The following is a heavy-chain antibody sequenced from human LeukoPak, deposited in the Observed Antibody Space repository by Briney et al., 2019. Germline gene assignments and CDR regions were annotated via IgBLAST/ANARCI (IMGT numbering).Heavy chain of an antibody. CDR1: GYTFTSYG. D-gene: IGHD4-11*01. Sequence: ASVKVSCKASGYTFTSYGISWVRQAPGQGLEWMGWMNPNSGNTGYAQKFQGRVTITRNTSISTAYMELSSLRSEDTAVYYCARPYSNYYYYMDVWGKGTTVTVSS. CDR2: MNPNSGNT. V-gene: IGHV1-8*03. J-gene: IGHJ6*03. CDR3: ARPYSNYYYYMDV.